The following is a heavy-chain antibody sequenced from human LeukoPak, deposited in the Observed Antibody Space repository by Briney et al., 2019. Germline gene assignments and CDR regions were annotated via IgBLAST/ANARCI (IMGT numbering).Heavy chain of an antibody. CDR2: ISSTSSSI. V-gene: IGHV3-48*01. CDR3: ASQWNTRGYSYGFDY. J-gene: IGHJ4*02. CDR1: GFAFSSYS. Sequence: GGSLRLSCAASGFAFSSYSMNWVRQAPGKGLEWVSYISSTSSSIYYADSVKGRFTISRDNAKNSLYLQMNSLRAEDTAVYYCASQWNTRGYSYGFDYWGQGTLVTVSS. D-gene: IGHD5-18*01.